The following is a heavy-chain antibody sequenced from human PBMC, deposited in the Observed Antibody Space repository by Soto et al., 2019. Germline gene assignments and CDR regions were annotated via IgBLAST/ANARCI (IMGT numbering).Heavy chain of an antibody. CDR3: ASFDSIGYDGGFDH. Sequence: SETLSLTCTVSGGSISSYYWSWIRQPPGKGLEWIGYIYYSGGTNYNPSLKSRVTISVDTSKNQYSLKMTSVTAADTAVYFCASFDSIGYDGGFDHWGQGVLVTVSS. CDR1: GGSISSYY. D-gene: IGHD6-19*01. CDR2: IYYSGGT. V-gene: IGHV4-59*08. J-gene: IGHJ4*02.